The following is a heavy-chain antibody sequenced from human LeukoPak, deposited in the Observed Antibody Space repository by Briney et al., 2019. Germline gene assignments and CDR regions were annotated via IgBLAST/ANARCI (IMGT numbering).Heavy chain of an antibody. CDR1: GDSISSGGYY. CDR2: IYHSGST. V-gene: IGHV4-30-2*01. D-gene: IGHD1-26*01. Sequence: NPSETLSLTCTVSGDSISSGGYYWSWIRQPPGKGLEWIGYIYHSGSTYYNPSLKSRVTTSVDRSKNQFSLNLSSVTAADTAVYYCARGFSYSGYYYYMDVWGKGTTVTVSS. CDR3: ARGFSYSGYYYYMDV. J-gene: IGHJ6*03.